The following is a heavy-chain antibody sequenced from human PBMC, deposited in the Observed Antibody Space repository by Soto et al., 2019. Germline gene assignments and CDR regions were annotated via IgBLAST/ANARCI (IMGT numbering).Heavy chain of an antibody. D-gene: IGHD3-10*01. J-gene: IGHJ4*02. CDR1: GGSIRSYF. CDR2: IYNSGNT. Sequence: QVQLQESGPGLLKPSETLSLTCTVSGGSIRSYFCSWIRQPPGKGLEWIGYIYNSGNTSYNPSLKSRVTISVDTSKNQCSLKLSSVTAADTAVYYCAASGPRGVILNYWGQGTLVTVFS. V-gene: IGHV4-59*01. CDR3: AASGPRGVILNY.